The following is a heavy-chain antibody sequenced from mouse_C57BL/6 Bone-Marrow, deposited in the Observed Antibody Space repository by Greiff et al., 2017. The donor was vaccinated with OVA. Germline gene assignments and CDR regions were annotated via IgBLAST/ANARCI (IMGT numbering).Heavy chain of an antibody. V-gene: IGHV1-55*01. D-gene: IGHD1-1*01. CDR1: GYTFTSYW. Sequence: VQLQQPGAELVKPGASVKMSCKASGYTFTSYWITWVKQRPGQGLEWIGDIYPGSGSTNYNEKFKSKATLTVDTSSSTAYMQHSSLTSEDSAVYYCARRSGVEYYGSSAWFAYWGQGTLVTVSA. CDR2: IYPGSGST. J-gene: IGHJ3*01. CDR3: ARRSGVEYYGSSAWFAY.